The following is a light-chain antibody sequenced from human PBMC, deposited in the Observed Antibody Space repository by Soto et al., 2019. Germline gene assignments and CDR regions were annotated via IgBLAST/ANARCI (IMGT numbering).Light chain of an antibody. Sequence: DIQMTQSPSTLSASVRDRVTITCRASQTISNWLAWYQQKPGRAPKLLMYKASNLASGVPSTFSGSGSGTEFTLTISSLQPDDFATYYCQQYDSFPYTFGQGTKLDI. CDR1: QTISNW. CDR3: QQYDSFPYT. V-gene: IGKV1-5*03. CDR2: KAS. J-gene: IGKJ2*01.